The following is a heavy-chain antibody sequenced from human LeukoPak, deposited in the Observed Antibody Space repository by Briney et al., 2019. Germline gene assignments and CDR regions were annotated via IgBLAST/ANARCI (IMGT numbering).Heavy chain of an antibody. J-gene: IGHJ4*02. CDR3: AKDLPTPYFDY. CDR2: ISYDGSNK. D-gene: IGHD4-23*01. CDR1: GFTFSSYA. V-gene: IGHV3-30-3*01. Sequence: GGSLRLSCAASGFTFSSYAMHWVRQAPGKGLEWVAVISYDGSNKYYADSVKGRFTISRDNSKPTLYLQMNSLRADDTAVYYCAKDLPTPYFDYWGQGALVTVSS.